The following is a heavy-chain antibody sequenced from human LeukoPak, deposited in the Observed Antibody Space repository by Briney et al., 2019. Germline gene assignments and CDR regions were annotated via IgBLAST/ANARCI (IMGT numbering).Heavy chain of an antibody. CDR2: ISGTGYTT. D-gene: IGHD6-25*01. CDR3: AKVLGMYGSSGYAWYFDH. Sequence: GGSLRLSCEASGFTFSSYAMTWVRQAPGKGLEWVSIISGTGYTTYYADSVKGRFTISRDNSQNTLYLQMNSLRAEDTAVYYCAKVLGMYGSSGYAWYFDHWGQGTLVTVSS. J-gene: IGHJ4*02. CDR1: GFTFSSYA. V-gene: IGHV3-23*01.